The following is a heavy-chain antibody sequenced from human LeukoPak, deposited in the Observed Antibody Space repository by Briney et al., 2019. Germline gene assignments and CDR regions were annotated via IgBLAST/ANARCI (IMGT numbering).Heavy chain of an antibody. CDR2: MSSRDNTR. D-gene: IGHD3-10*01. CDR1: GFTFSSYS. J-gene: IGHJ4*02. V-gene: IGHV3-48*04. CDR3: ARGFGRFGHRFGY. Sequence: GGSLRLSCAASGFTFSSYSMNWVRQAPGRGLEWISYMSSRDNTRYYAESVRGRFTMSRDNAKNSLSLQMNGLRAEDTAFYYCARGFGRFGHRFGYWGQGTLVTVSS.